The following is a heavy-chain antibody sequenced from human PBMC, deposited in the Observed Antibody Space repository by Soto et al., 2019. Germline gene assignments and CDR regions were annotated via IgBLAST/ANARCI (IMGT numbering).Heavy chain of an antibody. Sequence: PGGSLRLSCTASGFTFNSHTMHWVRQAPGEGLEWVAVISYDGSYKFYADSVKGRFTISRDKSTNTLYLHMNSLRAEDTAVYYCARGSAYSDYDLEYWGQGALVTVSS. D-gene: IGHD4-17*01. CDR3: ARGSAYSDYDLEY. CDR1: GFTFNSHT. J-gene: IGHJ4*02. V-gene: IGHV3-30-3*01. CDR2: ISYDGSYK.